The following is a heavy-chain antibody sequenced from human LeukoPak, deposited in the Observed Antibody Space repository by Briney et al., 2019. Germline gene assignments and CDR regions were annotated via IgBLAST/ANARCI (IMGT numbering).Heavy chain of an antibody. V-gene: IGHV4-59*01. CDR2: IYYSGST. D-gene: IGHD3-10*01. CDR3: ARNGEYYYYGMDV. J-gene: IGHJ6*02. Sequence: SETLSLTCTVSGGSNSSYYWSWIRQPPGKGLEWIGYIYYSGSTNYNPSLKSRVTISVDTSKNQFSLKLSSVTAADTAVYYCARNGEYYYYGMDVWGQGTTVTVSS. CDR1: GGSNSSYY.